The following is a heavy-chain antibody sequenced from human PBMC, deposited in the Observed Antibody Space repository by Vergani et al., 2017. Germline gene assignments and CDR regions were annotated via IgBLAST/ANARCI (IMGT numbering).Heavy chain of an antibody. V-gene: IGHV5-51*01. Sequence: EVQLVQSGAEVKKPGESLKISCKGSGYSFTSYWIGWVRQMPGKGLEWMGIIYPGDSDTRYSPSFQGQVTISADKSISTAYLQWSSLKASDTAMYYCARHHYYGSVSPGWFDPWGQGTLVTVSS. CDR3: ARHHYYGSVSPGWFDP. CDR2: IYPGDSDT. D-gene: IGHD3-10*01. J-gene: IGHJ5*02. CDR1: GYSFTSYW.